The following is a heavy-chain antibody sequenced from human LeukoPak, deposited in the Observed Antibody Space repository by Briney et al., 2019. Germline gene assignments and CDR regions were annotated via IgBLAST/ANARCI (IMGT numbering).Heavy chain of an antibody. V-gene: IGHV3-11*06. J-gene: IGHJ4*02. CDR2: ISSSSSHT. CDR1: GFTFSDYY. D-gene: IGHD2-15*01. CDR3: ARAEIDCSGGSCYSYYFDY. Sequence: PGGSLRLSCAASGFTFSDYYMSWIRQAPGKGLERVSYISSSSSHTNYADSVKGRFTISRDNAKNSLYLQMNSLRAEDTAVYYCARAEIDCSGGSCYSYYFDYWGQGTLVTVSS.